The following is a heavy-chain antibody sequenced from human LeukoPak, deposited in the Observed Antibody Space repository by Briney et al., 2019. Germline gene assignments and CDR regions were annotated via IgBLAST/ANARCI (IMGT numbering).Heavy chain of an antibody. D-gene: IGHD3-10*01. CDR1: GFTFTSSA. J-gene: IGHJ4*02. CDR2: IVVGSGNT. Sequence: GASVKVSCKASGFTFTSSAMQWVRQARGQRLEWIGWIVVGSGNTNYAQKFQEGVTITRDMSTSTAYMELSSLRSEDTAVYYCAASHYYGSGSLDYWGQGTLVTVSS. CDR3: AASHYYGSGSLDY. V-gene: IGHV1-58*02.